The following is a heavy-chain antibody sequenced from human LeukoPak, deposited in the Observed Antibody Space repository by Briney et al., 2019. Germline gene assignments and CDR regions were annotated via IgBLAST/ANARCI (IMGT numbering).Heavy chain of an antibody. Sequence: GGSLRLSCEASGLSIGDYTMHWVRQVPGKGLEWVSAISGSGGSTYYADSVKGRFTISRDNSKNTLYLQMNSLRAEDTAVYYCAKEGISHVVVTASLAAQHWGQGTLVTVSS. CDR1: GLSIGDYT. V-gene: IGHV3-23*01. D-gene: IGHD2-21*02. CDR2: ISGSGGST. J-gene: IGHJ1*01. CDR3: AKEGISHVVVTASLAAQH.